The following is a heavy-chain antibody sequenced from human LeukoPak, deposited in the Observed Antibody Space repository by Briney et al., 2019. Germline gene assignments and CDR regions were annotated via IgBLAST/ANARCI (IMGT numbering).Heavy chain of an antibody. CDR3: AKDNRASSGAQHGFGD. CDR1: GFTFDDYA. V-gene: IGHV3-43D*04. D-gene: IGHD2-15*01. CDR2: ISWDGGST. Sequence: GGSLRLSCAASGFTFDDYAMHWVRQAPGKGLEWVSLISWDGGSTYYADSVKGRFTISRDNSKNSLYLQMNSLRAEDTALYYCAKDNRASSGAQHGFGDWGQGTLVTVSS. J-gene: IGHJ4*02.